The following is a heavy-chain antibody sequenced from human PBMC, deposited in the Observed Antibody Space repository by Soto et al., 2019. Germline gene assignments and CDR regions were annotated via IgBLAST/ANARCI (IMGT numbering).Heavy chain of an antibody. CDR1: GGSISSSNW. V-gene: IGHV4-4*02. Sequence: QVQLQESGPGLVKPSGTLSLTCAVSGGSISSSNWWSWVRQPPGKGLEWIGEIYHSGSTNYNPSLKSRVTISVDKSQNQFSLKLSAVTAADTAVYYCARGTYDSSGYPRRFDYWGQGTLVTVSS. CDR3: ARGTYDSSGYPRRFDY. D-gene: IGHD3-22*01. CDR2: IYHSGST. J-gene: IGHJ4*02.